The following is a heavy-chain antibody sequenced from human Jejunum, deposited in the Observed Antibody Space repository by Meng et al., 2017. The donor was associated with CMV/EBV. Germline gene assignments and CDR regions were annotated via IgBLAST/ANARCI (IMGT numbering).Heavy chain of an antibody. CDR3: TGLDY. CDR1: GFNFRNYW. V-gene: IGHV3-74*01. J-gene: IGHJ4*02. Sequence: VHVVESGGGLVQPGGSLSLSCAASGFNFRNYWMHWVRQEPGKGPLWVSRITDDGTTNYADFVQGRFTISRDNAKNTVYLQMNSLRAEDTGIYYCTGLDYWGQGTLVTVSS. CDR2: ITDDGTT.